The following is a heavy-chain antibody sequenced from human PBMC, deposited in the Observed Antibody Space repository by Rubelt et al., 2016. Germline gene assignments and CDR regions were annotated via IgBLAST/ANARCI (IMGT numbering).Heavy chain of an antibody. Sequence: QVQLVQSGAEVKKPGSSVKVSCKASGGTFSSYAISWVRQAPGQGLEWMGGLIPIFGTAKYAQKFQARVKSTADESTSTAYRELRSLRSEDTAVYYCARGSWSYTFDYWGQGTLVTVSS. J-gene: IGHJ4*02. CDR3: ARGSWSYTFDY. CDR1: GGTFSSYA. D-gene: IGHD1-26*01. V-gene: IGHV1-69*01. CDR2: LIPIFGTA.